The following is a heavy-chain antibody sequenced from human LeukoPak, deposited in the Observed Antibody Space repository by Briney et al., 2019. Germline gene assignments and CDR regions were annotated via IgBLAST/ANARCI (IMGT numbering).Heavy chain of an antibody. D-gene: IGHD6-13*01. CDR3: AREIAAAGTIDY. CDR1: GGSISSYY. J-gene: IGHJ4*02. V-gene: IGHV4-4*07. CDR2: IYTSGST. Sequence: ASETLSLTCTVSGGSISSYYWSWIRQPAGKGLEWIGRIYTSGSTNYNPSLKSRVTMSVDTSKNQFSLKLSSVTAADTAMYYCAREIAAAGTIDYWGQGTLVTVSS.